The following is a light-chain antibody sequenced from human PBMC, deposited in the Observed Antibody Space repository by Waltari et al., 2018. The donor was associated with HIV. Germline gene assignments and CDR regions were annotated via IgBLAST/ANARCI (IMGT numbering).Light chain of an antibody. J-gene: IGLJ2*01. CDR3: SAYAGSSALVV. V-gene: IGLV2-23*02. Sequence: QSALTQPASVSGSPGQSITISCTGTSSAVGSYDLVSWYQQHPGKAPKLMIYEVYKRPSGVSTRFSGSKSGNTASLTISGRQAEDEADYYCSAYAGSSALVVFGGGTKVTVL. CDR1: SSAVGSYDL. CDR2: EVY.